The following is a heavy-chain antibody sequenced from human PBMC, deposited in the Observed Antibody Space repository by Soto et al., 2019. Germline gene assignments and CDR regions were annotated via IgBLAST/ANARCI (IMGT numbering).Heavy chain of an antibody. Sequence: SETLSLTCTVSGGSISSGGYYWSWIRQHPGKGLEWIGYIYYSGSTYYNPSLKSRVTISVDTSKNQFSLKLSSVTAADTAVYYCARAVSYDSSGYYYLYYFDYWGQGTLVTVSS. CDR1: GGSISSGGYY. J-gene: IGHJ4*02. D-gene: IGHD3-22*01. CDR2: IYYSGST. CDR3: ARAVSYDSSGYYYLYYFDY. V-gene: IGHV4-31*03.